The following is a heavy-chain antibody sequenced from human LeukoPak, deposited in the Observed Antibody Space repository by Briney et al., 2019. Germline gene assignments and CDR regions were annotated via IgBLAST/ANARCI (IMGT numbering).Heavy chain of an antibody. CDR1: GDSIRSNSFF. D-gene: IGHD5-24*01. Sequence: SETLSLTCSVSGDSIRSNSFFWGWIRQPPGMDLEWIASISYNGVTYYNPFLSSRATVSVDTSKIQFSLRLFSVTAADTAVYYCARRNGHTWDVGNWFDPWGSGTLVTVSS. J-gene: IGHJ5*02. CDR2: ISYNGVT. CDR3: ARRNGHTWDVGNWFDP. V-gene: IGHV4-39*01.